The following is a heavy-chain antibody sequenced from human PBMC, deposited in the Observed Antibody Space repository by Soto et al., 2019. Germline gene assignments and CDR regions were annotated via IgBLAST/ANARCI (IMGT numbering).Heavy chain of an antibody. CDR1: FTSYG. CDR3: ARDHYYGSGYYFDY. J-gene: IGHJ4*02. V-gene: IGHV1-18*01. CDR2: ISAYNGNT. Sequence: FTSYGISWVRQAPGQGLEWMGWISAYNGNTNYAQKLQGRVTMTTDTSTSTAYMELRSLRSDDTAVYYCARDHYYGSGYYFDYWGQRTLVTVSS. D-gene: IGHD3-10*01.